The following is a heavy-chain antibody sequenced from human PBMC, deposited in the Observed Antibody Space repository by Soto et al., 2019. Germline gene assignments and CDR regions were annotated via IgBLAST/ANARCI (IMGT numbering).Heavy chain of an antibody. D-gene: IGHD2-2*02. CDR2: INPNSGGT. Sequence: ASVKVSCKASGYTFSGYYIHWLRQAPGQGLEWMGWINPNSGGTNYAQKFQGRVTVTRDTPTSTAYMELSRLTSDDTAVYYCARSLTEGYCTITGCYTRPLYGMYVWGQGTTVTVSS. V-gene: IGHV1-2*02. CDR1: GYTFSGYY. J-gene: IGHJ6*02. CDR3: ARSLTEGYCTITGCYTRPLYGMYV.